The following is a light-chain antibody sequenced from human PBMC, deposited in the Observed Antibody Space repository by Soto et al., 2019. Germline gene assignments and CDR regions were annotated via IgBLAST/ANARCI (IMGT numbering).Light chain of an antibody. V-gene: IGLV2-14*01. CDR3: YSYTSSSTYV. J-gene: IGLJ1*01. Sequence: QSALTQPASVSGSPGQSITISCTGTGSDVGLYNRVSWYQQHPGKAPKLIIYYVSNRPSGVSNRFSGSKSGNTASLTISGLQAEDEADYHCYSYTSSSTYVFGTVTKLTVL. CDR2: YVS. CDR1: GSDVGLYNR.